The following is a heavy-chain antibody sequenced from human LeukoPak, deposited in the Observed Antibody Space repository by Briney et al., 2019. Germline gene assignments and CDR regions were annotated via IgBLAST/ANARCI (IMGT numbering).Heavy chain of an antibody. Sequence: PSETLSLTCTVSGGSISSSPYSWAWFRQPPVRGLEWIGSIYYRGNTYHNPSLKSRVTISVDTSKNQFSLSVISVTAADTAVYFCARPTTGPATQGYDSWGQGILVTVAS. CDR1: GGSISSSPYS. V-gene: IGHV4-39*01. CDR2: IYYRGNT. CDR3: ARPTTGPATQGYDS. J-gene: IGHJ4*02. D-gene: IGHD1-1*01.